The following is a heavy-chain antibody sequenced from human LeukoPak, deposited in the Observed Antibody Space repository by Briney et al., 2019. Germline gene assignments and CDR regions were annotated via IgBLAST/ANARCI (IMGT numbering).Heavy chain of an antibody. D-gene: IGHD6-6*01. CDR2: IIPIFGTA. V-gene: IGHV1-69*13. Sequence: SVKVSCKASGGTFSRYGITWVRQAPGQGLEWMGGIIPIFGTAHYAQKFQGRVTITADESTSTAYMDLSSLRSEDTAVYYCATAPKLISSSPINWFDPWGQGTLVTVSS. J-gene: IGHJ5*02. CDR1: GGTFSRYG. CDR3: ATAPKLISSSPINWFDP.